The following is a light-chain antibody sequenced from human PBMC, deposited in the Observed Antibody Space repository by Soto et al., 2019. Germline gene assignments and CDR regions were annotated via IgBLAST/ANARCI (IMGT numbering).Light chain of an antibody. J-gene: IGKJ1*01. CDR3: QEYKSYSWT. Sequence: DIQMTQSPSTLSASVGDRVTITCRASQSISSWLAWYQQKPGKAPKLLIYDASSLESGVPSRVSGSGSGTEFTLTIDSLQPDDFATYYCQEYKSYSWTLGQGTKVDI. V-gene: IGKV1-5*01. CDR1: QSISSW. CDR2: DAS.